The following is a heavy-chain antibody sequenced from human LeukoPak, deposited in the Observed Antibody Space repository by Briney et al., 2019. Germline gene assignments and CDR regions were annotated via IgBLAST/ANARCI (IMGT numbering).Heavy chain of an antibody. Sequence: SETLSLTCTVSGYSISSGYYWGWIRQPPGKGLEWIGSIYYSGSTYYNPSLKSRVTISVDTSKNQFSLKLSSVTAADTAVYYCARDLGSRYYFDYWGQGTLVTVSS. CDR1: GYSISSGYY. CDR2: IYYSGST. D-gene: IGHD6-13*01. V-gene: IGHV4-38-2*02. J-gene: IGHJ4*02. CDR3: ARDLGSRYYFDY.